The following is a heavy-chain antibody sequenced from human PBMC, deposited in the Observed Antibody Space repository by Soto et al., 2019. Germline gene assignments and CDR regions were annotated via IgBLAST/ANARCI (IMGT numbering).Heavy chain of an antibody. CDR2: IYNSGST. Sequence: QMQLQESGPGLVKPSETLSLTCTVSGGSISSYYWNWIRQPPGKGLEWIGYIYNSGSTNYNPSLKSRVTISVDTSKNQFSLKLTSVTAADTAVYYCTAPPRYWGQGTLVTVSS. D-gene: IGHD5-18*01. V-gene: IGHV4-59*01. CDR1: GGSISSYY. CDR3: TAPPRY. J-gene: IGHJ4*02.